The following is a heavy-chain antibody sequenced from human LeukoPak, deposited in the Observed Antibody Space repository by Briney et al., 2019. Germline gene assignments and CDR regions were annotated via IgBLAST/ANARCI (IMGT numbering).Heavy chain of an antibody. Sequence: SETLSLTCTVSGGSISSGGYYWSWIRQHPGKGLEWIGYIYYSGSTYYNPSLKSRVTISVDTSKNQFSLKLSSVTAADTAVYYCARDYDSSGYYWSVLDYWGQGTLVTVSS. CDR2: IYYSGST. CDR3: ARDYDSSGYYWSVLDY. CDR1: GGSISSGGYY. D-gene: IGHD3-22*01. V-gene: IGHV4-31*03. J-gene: IGHJ4*02.